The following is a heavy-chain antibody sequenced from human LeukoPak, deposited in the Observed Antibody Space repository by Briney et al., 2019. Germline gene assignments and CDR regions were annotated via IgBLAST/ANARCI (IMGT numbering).Heavy chain of an antibody. CDR1: GGSISSYY. V-gene: IGHV4-59*01. J-gene: IGHJ4*02. CDR3: ARVYLIAVAGGYFDY. CDR2: IYYSGST. D-gene: IGHD6-19*01. Sequence: SETLSLTCTVSGGSISSYYWSWIRQPPGKGLEWIGYIYYSGSTNYNPSLKSRVTISVDTSKNQFSLKLSSVTAADTAVYYCARVYLIAVAGGYFDYWGQGTLVTVSS.